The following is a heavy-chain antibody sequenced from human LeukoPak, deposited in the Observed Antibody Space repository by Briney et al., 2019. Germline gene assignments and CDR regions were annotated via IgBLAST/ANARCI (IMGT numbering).Heavy chain of an antibody. J-gene: IGHJ1*01. D-gene: IGHD2-2*01. V-gene: IGHV3-33*01. Sequence: GRSLRLSCAASGFTFSSYGMHWVRQAPGKGREWVAVIWYDGGNKYYADSVKGRFTISRDNSKNTLYLQMNSLRAEDTAVYYCARGYCSSTSCPMIEYFQHWGQGTLVTVSS. CDR2: IWYDGGNK. CDR1: GFTFSSYG. CDR3: ARGYCSSTSCPMIEYFQH.